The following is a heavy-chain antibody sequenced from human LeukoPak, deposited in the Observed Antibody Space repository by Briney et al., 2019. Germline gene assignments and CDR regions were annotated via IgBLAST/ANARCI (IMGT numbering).Heavy chain of an antibody. V-gene: IGHV4-59*01. J-gene: IGHJ5*02. D-gene: IGHD2-2*01. CDR3: ARSRDIVVVPAAPYNWFDP. Sequence: SETLSLTCTVSGGSISSYYWSWIRQPPGKGLEWIGYIYYSGSTNYNPSLKSRVTISVDTSKNQFSLKLSSVTAADTAVYYCARSRDIVVVPAAPYNWFDPWGQGTLVTVSS. CDR1: GGSISSYY. CDR2: IYYSGST.